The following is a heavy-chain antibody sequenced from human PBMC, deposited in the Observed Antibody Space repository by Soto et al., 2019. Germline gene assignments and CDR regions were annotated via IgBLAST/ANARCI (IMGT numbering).Heavy chain of an antibody. D-gene: IGHD6-13*01. CDR2: IYYSGST. CDR1: GGSISSYY. V-gene: IGHV4-59*01. CDR3: ARETAVRAFDY. J-gene: IGHJ4*02. Sequence: SETLSLTCTVSGGSISSYYWSWIRQPPGKGLEWIGYIYYSGSTNYNPSLKSRVTISVDTSKNQFSLKLSSVTAADTAVYYCARETAVRAFDYWGQGTLVTVSS.